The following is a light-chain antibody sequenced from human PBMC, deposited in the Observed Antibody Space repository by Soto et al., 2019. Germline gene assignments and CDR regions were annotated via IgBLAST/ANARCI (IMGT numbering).Light chain of an antibody. J-gene: IGLJ3*02. CDR1: TSNIGSNY. Sequence: QAVLTQAPSASGTPGQRVTISCSGSTSNIGSNYIYWFQQLPGTAPKLLIYSVNQRPSGVPDRFFGSKSGTSASLAISGLRSEDEADYYCATWDDSLTGWVFGGGTKLTVL. V-gene: IGLV1-47*02. CDR2: SVN. CDR3: ATWDDSLTGWV.